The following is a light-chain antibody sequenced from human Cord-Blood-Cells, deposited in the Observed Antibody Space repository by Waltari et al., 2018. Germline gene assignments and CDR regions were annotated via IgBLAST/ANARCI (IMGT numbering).Light chain of an antibody. V-gene: IGKV3-11*01. CDR2: VES. J-gene: IGKJ2*01. CDR1: QSVSSY. Sequence: DIVLTQSPATLSLSPGERATLSCRASQSVSSYLAWSQQKPDQAPRLLIYVESNRATGIPARFSGSGSGTDFTLTISSLEPEDFAVYFCQHRSNWPPYTFGQGTKLEIK. CDR3: QHRSNWPPYT.